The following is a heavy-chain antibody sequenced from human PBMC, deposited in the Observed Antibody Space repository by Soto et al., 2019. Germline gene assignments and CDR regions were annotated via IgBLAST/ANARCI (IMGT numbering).Heavy chain of an antibody. V-gene: IGHV3-11*01. D-gene: IGHD2-2*01. CDR2: ISSSGSTI. CDR3: ARSGIVVVPATRH. J-gene: IGHJ4*02. CDR1: GFTFSDYY. Sequence: PRRSLRLACAAAGFTFSDYYMSWVRRAPGKGLEWVSYISSSGSTIYYADSVKGRFTISRDNAKNSLYLQMNSLRAEDTAVYYCARSGIVVVPATRHWGQGTLVTVSS.